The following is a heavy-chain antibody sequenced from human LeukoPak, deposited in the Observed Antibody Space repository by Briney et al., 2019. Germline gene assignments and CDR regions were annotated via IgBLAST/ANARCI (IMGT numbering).Heavy chain of an antibody. J-gene: IGHJ6*02. CDR2: ISSSSSYI. D-gene: IGHD3-3*01. V-gene: IGHV3-21*01. Sequence: GGSLRLSCEGSAFIFSGHWMNWVRQTPGKGLEWVSSISSSSSYIYYADSVKGRFTISRDNAKNSLYLQMNSLRAEDTAVYYCAREGQQSPYYDFWSGYYTDYYYGMDVWGQGTTVTVSS. CDR3: AREGQQSPYYDFWSGYYTDYYYGMDV. CDR1: AFIFSGHW.